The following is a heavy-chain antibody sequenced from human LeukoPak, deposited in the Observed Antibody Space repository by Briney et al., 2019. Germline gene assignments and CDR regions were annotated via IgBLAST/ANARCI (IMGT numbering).Heavy chain of an antibody. V-gene: IGHV3-23*01. CDR2: LCGSANSK. CDR1: GFTFKNYD. J-gene: IGHJ4*02. D-gene: IGHD4-17*01. CDR3: ATRRPHYGEYVY. Sequence: GGSLRLSCTASGFTFKNYDMNWVRQAPGKGLEWVSSLCGSANSKYYADSVRRRFTVSRDNPRNTLYLQMTAPRAEDTAVYYCATRRPHYGEYVYWGLGTLVTVSS.